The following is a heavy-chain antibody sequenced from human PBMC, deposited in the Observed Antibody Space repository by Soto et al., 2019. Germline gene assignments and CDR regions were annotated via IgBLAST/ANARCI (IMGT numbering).Heavy chain of an antibody. J-gene: IGHJ4*02. Sequence: QVQLVESGGGVVQPGRSLRLSCAASGFTFSSYGMHWVRQAPGKGLEWVAVISYDGSNKYYADSVKGRFTISRDNSKNTLYLQMNSLRAEGRAVYSCAPPQGGSYPPFDYWGQGTLVTVSS. D-gene: IGHD6-19*01. V-gene: IGHV3-30*03. CDR3: APPQGGSYPPFDY. CDR1: GFTFSSYG. CDR2: ISYDGSNK.